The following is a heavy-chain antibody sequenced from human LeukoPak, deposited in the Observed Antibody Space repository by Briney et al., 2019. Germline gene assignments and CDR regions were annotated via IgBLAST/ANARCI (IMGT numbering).Heavy chain of an antibody. Sequence: TGGSLRLSCAASGFTFSDHAMSWVRQAPGKGLEWVSALSGSGDRSYYADSVKGRFTISRDNSKNTLYLQMDSLRAEDTAIYYCAKEWKSSSSWYQYYFDSWGQGVLVTVSS. D-gene: IGHD6-13*01. CDR1: GFTFSDHA. CDR2: LSGSGDRS. J-gene: IGHJ4*02. V-gene: IGHV3-23*01. CDR3: AKEWKSSSSWYQYYFDS.